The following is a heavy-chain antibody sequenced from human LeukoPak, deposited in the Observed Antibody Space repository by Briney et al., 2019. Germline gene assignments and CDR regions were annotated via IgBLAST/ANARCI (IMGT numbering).Heavy chain of an antibody. CDR2: ISYSWST. Sequence: SETLSLTCTVSGASISSYYWSWIRQPPGKGLEWIGYISYSWSTNYIPSLKSRVTISVDTSKKQFSLKLSSVTAADTAVYYYTRGSVVAANFDYWGQGTLVTVSS. CDR3: TRGSVVAANFDY. D-gene: IGHD2-15*01. V-gene: IGHV4-59*01. J-gene: IGHJ4*02. CDR1: GASISSYY.